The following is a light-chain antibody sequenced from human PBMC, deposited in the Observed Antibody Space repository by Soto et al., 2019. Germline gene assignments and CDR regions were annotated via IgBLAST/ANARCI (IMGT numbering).Light chain of an antibody. CDR3: MQALQTQWT. CDR1: QSLLHSNGYNY. Sequence: DIVMTQSPLSLPVIPGEPASISCRSSQSLLHSNGYNYLDWYLQKPGQSPQLLIYLGSNRASGVPDRFSGSGSGTDFTLKISRVEAEDVGVYYCMQALQTQWTFGQGTKVEIK. J-gene: IGKJ1*01. V-gene: IGKV2-28*01. CDR2: LGS.